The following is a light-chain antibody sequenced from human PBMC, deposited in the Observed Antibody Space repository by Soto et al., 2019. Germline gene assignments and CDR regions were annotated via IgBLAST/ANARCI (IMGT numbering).Light chain of an antibody. J-gene: IGKJ1*01. V-gene: IGKV3-11*01. CDR1: QSVSSY. CDR3: QQRSNWPPGWT. CDR2: GAS. Sequence: EIVLTQSPATLSLSPGERATLSCRASQSVSSYFAWYQQKPGQAPRLLIYGASNRATGIPARFSGSGSGTDFTLPISSLEPEDFAVYYCQQRSNWPPGWTFGQGTKVEIK.